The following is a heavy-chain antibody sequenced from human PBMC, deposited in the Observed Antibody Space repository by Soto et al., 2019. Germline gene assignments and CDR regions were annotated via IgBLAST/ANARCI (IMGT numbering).Heavy chain of an antibody. CDR2: IWYDGSNK. J-gene: IGHJ6*02. D-gene: IGHD2-15*01. V-gene: IGHV3-33*01. Sequence: GGSLRLSCAASGFTFSSYGMHWVRQAPGKGLEWVAVIWYDGSNKYYADSVKGRFTISRDNSKNTLYLQMNSLRAEDTAVYYCARDPALYCSGGSCYGMDVWGQGTSVTVSS. CDR3: ARDPALYCSGGSCYGMDV. CDR1: GFTFSSYG.